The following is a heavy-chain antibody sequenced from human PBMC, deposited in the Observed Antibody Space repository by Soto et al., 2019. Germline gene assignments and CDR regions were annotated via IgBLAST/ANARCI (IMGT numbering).Heavy chain of an antibody. Sequence: PGESLKISCKGSGYSFTSYWIGWVRQMPGKGLEWMGIIYPGDSDTRYSPSFQGQVTISADKSISTAYLQWSSLKASDTAMYYCARRGYYDILTGHDYYGMDVWGQGTTVTVSS. CDR1: GYSFTSYW. CDR2: IYPGDSDT. D-gene: IGHD3-9*01. V-gene: IGHV5-51*01. J-gene: IGHJ6*02. CDR3: ARRGYYDILTGHDYYGMDV.